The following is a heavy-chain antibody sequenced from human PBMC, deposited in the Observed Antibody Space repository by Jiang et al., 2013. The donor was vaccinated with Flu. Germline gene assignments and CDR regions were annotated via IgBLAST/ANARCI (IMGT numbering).Heavy chain of an antibody. CDR3: ARGEIGWELPNDAFXI. CDR2: ISTKKHNT. Sequence: GAEVKKPWGLSERSSCKASGYTFSDYSISWLRQAPGQGLEWMGWISTKKHNTKYSQKFQGRVTMTTDTSSTTAYMELRSLRADDTAVYYCARGEIGWELPNDAFXIWGQGDTGHRLF. V-gene: IGHV1-18*04. J-gene: IGHJ3*02. D-gene: IGHD4-23*01. CDR1: GYTFSDYS.